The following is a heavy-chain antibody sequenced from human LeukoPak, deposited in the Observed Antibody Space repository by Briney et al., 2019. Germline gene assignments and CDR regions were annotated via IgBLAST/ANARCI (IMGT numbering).Heavy chain of an antibody. J-gene: IGHJ4*02. Sequence: ASVKVSCKASGYTFTGYYMHWVRQAPGQGLEWMGWINPNSGGTNYAQKFEGRVTMTRGTSISTAYMELSRLRSDDTAVYYCARDRTHTALLDYWGQGTLVTVSS. CDR3: ARDRTHTALLDY. CDR1: GYTFTGYY. V-gene: IGHV1-2*02. D-gene: IGHD5-18*01. CDR2: INPNSGGT.